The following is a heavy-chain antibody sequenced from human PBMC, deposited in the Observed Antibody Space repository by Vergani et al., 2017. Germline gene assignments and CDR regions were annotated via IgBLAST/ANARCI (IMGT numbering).Heavy chain of an antibody. CDR3: AKDRGAQQLPRGRDYYYYGMDV. CDR1: GFTFSSYG. CDR2: ISYDGSNK. J-gene: IGHJ6*02. V-gene: IGHV3-30*18. D-gene: IGHD6-13*01. Sequence: QVQLVESGGGVVQPGRSLRLSCAASGFTFSSYGMHWVRQAPGKGLEWVAVISYDGSNKYYADSVKGRFTISRDNSKNKLDLQMNSLRAEDTAVYYCAKDRGAQQLPRGRDYYYYGMDVWGQGTTVTVSS.